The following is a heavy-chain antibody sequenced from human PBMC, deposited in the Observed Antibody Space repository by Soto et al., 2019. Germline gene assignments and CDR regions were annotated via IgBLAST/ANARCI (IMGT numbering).Heavy chain of an antibody. J-gene: IGHJ3*02. CDR1: GGSFSGYY. Sequence: SETLSLTCAVYGGSFSGYYWSWIRQPPGKGQEWIGEINHSGSTNYNPSLKSRVTISVDTSKNQFSLKLSSVTAADTAVYYCARGRLVDAFDIWGQGTMVTVSS. CDR2: INHSGST. CDR3: ARGRLVDAFDI. V-gene: IGHV4-34*01.